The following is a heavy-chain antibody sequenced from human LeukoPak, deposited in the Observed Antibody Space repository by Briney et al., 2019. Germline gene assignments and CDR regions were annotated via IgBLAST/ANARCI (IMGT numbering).Heavy chain of an antibody. CDR3: ARGLVGRRLLWFDGMDV. V-gene: IGHV4-59*01. CDR1: GGSISSYY. D-gene: IGHD3-10*01. J-gene: IGHJ6*02. CDR2: IYYSGST. Sequence: SETLSLTCTVSGGSISSYYWSWIRQPPRKGLEWIGYIYYSGSTNYNPSLKSRVTISVDTSKNQFSLKLSSVTAADTAVYYCARGLVGRRLLWFDGMDVWGQGTTVTVSS.